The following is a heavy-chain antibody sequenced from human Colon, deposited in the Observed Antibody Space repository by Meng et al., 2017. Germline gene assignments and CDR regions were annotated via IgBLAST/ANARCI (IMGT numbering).Heavy chain of an antibody. D-gene: IGHD3-22*01. CDR2: IYYRGST. V-gene: IGHV4-39*01. J-gene: IGHJ4*02. CDR1: GGSIRSSSYY. Sequence: QLQLQESGPGLVKPSETLSLTCTVSGGSIRSSSYYWGWIRQTPGKGLEWIGSIYYRGSTYYNPSLKSRVTISVDTSKNQFSLKLSSVTAADTAVYHCARHGDDNSGYYPDYWGQGTLVTVSS. CDR3: ARHGDDNSGYYPDY.